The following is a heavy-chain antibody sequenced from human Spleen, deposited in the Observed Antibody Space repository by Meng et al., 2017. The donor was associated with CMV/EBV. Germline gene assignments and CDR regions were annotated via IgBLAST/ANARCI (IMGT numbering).Heavy chain of an antibody. CDR1: GFTFSSYA. V-gene: IGHV3-23*03. CDR3: ATAMAPDYGMDV. CDR2: IYSGGSST. D-gene: IGHD3-10*01. J-gene: IGHJ6*02. Sequence: GESLKISCAASGFTFSSYAMGWVRQAPGKGLEWVSVIYSGGSSTYYADSVKGRFTISRDNSKNTLYLQMNSLRAEDTAVYYCATAMAPDYGMDVWGQGTTVTVSS.